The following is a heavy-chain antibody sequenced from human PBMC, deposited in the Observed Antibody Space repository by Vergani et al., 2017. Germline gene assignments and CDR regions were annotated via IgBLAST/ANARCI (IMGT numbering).Heavy chain of an antibody. D-gene: IGHD2-2*01. CDR3: ARQDIVVVPAANDAFDI. CDR2: IYPGDSDT. J-gene: IGHJ3*02. Sequence: EVQLVQSGAEVKKPGASLKISCKGSGYSFTSYWIGWVRQLPGKGLEWMGIIYPGDSDTRDSPSFQGQVTISAAKSISTAYLQWSSLKASDTAMYYCARQDIVVVPAANDAFDIWGQGTMVTVSS. CDR1: GYSFTSYW. V-gene: IGHV5-51*01.